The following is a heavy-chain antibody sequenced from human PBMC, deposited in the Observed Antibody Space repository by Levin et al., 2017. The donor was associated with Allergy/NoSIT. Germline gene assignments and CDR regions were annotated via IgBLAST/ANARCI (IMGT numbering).Heavy chain of an antibody. D-gene: IGHD5-18*01. J-gene: IGHJ4*02. V-gene: IGHV5-51*01. CDR1: GYSFTDYW. CDR2: SHPGDSDT. CDR3: ARRYRYGGFDC. Sequence: GGSLRLSCKGSGYSFTDYWIGWVRQMPGKGLEWMGISHPGDSDTRYSPSFPGQVTLSVDKSISTAYLQWSSLKASDTAIYFCARRYRYGGFDCWGQGTLVTVSS.